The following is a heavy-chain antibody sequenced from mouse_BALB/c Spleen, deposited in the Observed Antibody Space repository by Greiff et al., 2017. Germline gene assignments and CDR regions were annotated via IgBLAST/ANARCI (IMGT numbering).Heavy chain of an antibody. J-gene: IGHJ4*01. Sequence: VQLQQSGAELARPGASVKLSCKASGYTFTSYWMQWVKQRPGQGLEWIGAIYPGDGDTRYTQKFKGKATLTADKSSSTAYMQLSSLASEDSAVYYCARTNYRYAMDDWGQGTSVTVSS. CDR3: ARTNYRYAMDD. CDR2: IYPGDGDT. D-gene: IGHD2-14*01. CDR1: GYTFTSYW. V-gene: IGHV1-87*01.